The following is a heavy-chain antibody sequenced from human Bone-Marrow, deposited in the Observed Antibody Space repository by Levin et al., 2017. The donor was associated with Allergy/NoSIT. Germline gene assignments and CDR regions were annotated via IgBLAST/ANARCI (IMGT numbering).Heavy chain of an antibody. Sequence: HPGGSLRLSCAASGFPFNSYAMSWVRQVPGKGLEWVSGLSAGGDGTNYADSVKGRFTLSRDNSKNTLYLQLSSLRADDTAVYYCAKDRGGYSYGHGFDYWGQGTLVTVSS. CDR3: AKDRGGYSYGHGFDY. J-gene: IGHJ4*02. CDR1: GFPFNSYA. CDR2: LSAGGDGT. D-gene: IGHD5-18*01. V-gene: IGHV3-23*01.